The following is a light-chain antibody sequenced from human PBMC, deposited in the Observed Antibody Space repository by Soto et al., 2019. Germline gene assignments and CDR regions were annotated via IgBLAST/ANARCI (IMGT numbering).Light chain of an antibody. J-gene: IGKJ2*01. CDR3: IQTLQAPYS. Sequence: DIVMTQSPLSLPVTPGEPASISWRSSQSLRHHNGYYYLDWYLQKPGQSPQVLIYLGSNRASGVPDRVSGSGSGTVFTLKISRVEAEDVGVYYCIQTLQAPYSFGQGTKLEIK. CDR2: LGS. CDR1: QSLRHHNGYYY. V-gene: IGKV2-28*01.